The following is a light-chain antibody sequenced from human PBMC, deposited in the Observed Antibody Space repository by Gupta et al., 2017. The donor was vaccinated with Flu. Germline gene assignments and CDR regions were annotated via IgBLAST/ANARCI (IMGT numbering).Light chain of an antibody. CDR1: QTLLYFSNNKNY. CDR3: HQFYRTPWT. Sequence: SLGERATINCKSNQTLLYFSNNKNYLAWYQQKPGQAPRLLLNWASTRESGVPDRFSGSGSATDFTLTITSLQAEDVAVYYCHQFYRTPWTFGQGTKVEIK. V-gene: IGKV4-1*01. J-gene: IGKJ1*01. CDR2: WAS.